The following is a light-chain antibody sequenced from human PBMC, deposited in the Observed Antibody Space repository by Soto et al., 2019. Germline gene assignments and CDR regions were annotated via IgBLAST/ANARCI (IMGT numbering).Light chain of an antibody. CDR2: EGS. V-gene: IGLV2-23*01. J-gene: IGLJ2*01. CDR3: CSYAGSLVV. CDR1: SSDVGSYNL. Sequence: QSALTQPASVSGSPGQSITMSCTGTSSDVGSYNLVSWYQQHPGKAPKLMIYEGSKRPSGVSNRFSGPKSGNTASLTISGLQAEDEADYYCCSYAGSLVVFGGGTKVTVL.